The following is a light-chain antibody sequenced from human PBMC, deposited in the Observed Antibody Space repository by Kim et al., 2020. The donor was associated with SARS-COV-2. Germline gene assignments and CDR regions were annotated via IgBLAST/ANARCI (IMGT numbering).Light chain of an antibody. V-gene: IGKV3-20*01. CDR1: QSVSCNY. CDR3: QQYVSSRT. CDR2: GVS. Sequence: LSPGEMATLPCMASQSVSCNYLAWYQQKPGQAPRLLIYGVSSRATGIPDRFSGSGSGTDFTLTISRLEPEDFAVYYCQQYVSSRTFGQGTKVDIK. J-gene: IGKJ1*01.